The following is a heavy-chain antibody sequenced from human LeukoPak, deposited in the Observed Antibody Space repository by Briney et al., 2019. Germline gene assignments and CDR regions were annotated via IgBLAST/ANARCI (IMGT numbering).Heavy chain of an antibody. CDR3: ARHRITYYDYVWGSYRSYYFDY. CDR2: IYTSGST. J-gene: IGHJ4*02. Sequence: SETLSLTCTVSGGSISSYYWSWIRQPAGKGLEWIGRIYTSGSTNYNPSLKSRVTMSVDTSKNQFSLKLSSVTAADTAVYYCARHRITYYDYVWGSYRSYYFDYWGQGTLVTVSS. V-gene: IGHV4-4*07. D-gene: IGHD3-16*02. CDR1: GGSISSYY.